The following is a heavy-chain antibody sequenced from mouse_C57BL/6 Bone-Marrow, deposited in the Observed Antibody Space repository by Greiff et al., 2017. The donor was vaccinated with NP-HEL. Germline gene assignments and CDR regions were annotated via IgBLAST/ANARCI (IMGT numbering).Heavy chain of an antibody. CDR1: GFTFSDFY. Sequence: EVHLVESGGGLVQSGRSLRLSCATSGFTFSDFYMAWVRQAPGKGLEWIAASRNKANDYTTEYSASVKGRFILSRDNSQSILYLQMNALRAEDTAIYFCARDYDCDGPCALDYWGQGTSVTVSS. CDR2: SRNKANDYTT. CDR3: ARDYDCDGPCALDY. V-gene: IGHV7-1*01. J-gene: IGHJ4*01. D-gene: IGHD2-4*01.